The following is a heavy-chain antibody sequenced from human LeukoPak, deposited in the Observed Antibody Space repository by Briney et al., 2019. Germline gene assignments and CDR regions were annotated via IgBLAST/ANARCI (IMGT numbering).Heavy chain of an antibody. D-gene: IGHD5-18*01. J-gene: IGHJ6*03. CDR3: ARVGYSYGYWDYYYYYMDV. Sequence: SETLSLTCSVSDDSITMYYWTWIRQPPGKGLEWIGYIYYSGSTNYNPSLKSRVTISVDTSKNQFSLKLSSVTAADTAVYYCARVGYSYGYWDYYYYYMDVWGKGTTVTVSS. V-gene: IGHV4-59*01. CDR1: DDSITMYY. CDR2: IYYSGST.